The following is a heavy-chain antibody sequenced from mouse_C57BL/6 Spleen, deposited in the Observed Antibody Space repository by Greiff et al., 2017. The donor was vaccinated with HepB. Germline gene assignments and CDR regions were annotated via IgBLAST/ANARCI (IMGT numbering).Heavy chain of an antibody. CDR3: ARPVPYWYFDV. J-gene: IGHJ1*03. Sequence: VQLQQPGAELVKPGASVKLSCKASGYTFTSYWMQWVKQRPGQGLEWIGEIDPSDSYTNYNQKFKGKATLTVDTSSSTAYMQLSSLTSEDSAVYSCARPVPYWYFDVWGTGTTVTVSS. CDR2: IDPSDSYT. V-gene: IGHV1-50*01. CDR1: GYTFTSYW.